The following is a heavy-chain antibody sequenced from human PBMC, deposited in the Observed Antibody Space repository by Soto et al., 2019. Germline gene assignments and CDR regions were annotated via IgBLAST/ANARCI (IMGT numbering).Heavy chain of an antibody. CDR3: ARDRITMVRGVSPGFDP. CDR1: GFTFSSYG. D-gene: IGHD3-10*01. V-gene: IGHV3-33*01. Sequence: GGSLRLSCAASGFTFSSYGMHWVRQAPGKGLEWVAVIWYDGSNKYYADSVKGRFTISRDNSKNTLYLQMNSLRAEDTAVYYCARDRITMVRGVSPGFDPWGQGTLVTVS. CDR2: IWYDGSNK. J-gene: IGHJ5*02.